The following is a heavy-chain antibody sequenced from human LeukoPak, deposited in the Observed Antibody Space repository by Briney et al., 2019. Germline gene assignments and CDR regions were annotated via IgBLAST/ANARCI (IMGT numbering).Heavy chain of an antibody. D-gene: IGHD1-1*01. V-gene: IGHV3-23*01. CDR1: GFTFSSYA. CDR2: ISGSGGST. J-gene: IGHJ4*02. Sequence: QAGGSLRLSCAASGFTFSSYAMSWVRQAPGKGLEWVSAISGSGGSTYYADSVKGRFTISRDNSKNTLYLQMNSLRAEDTAVYYCAKGPGTADTTHLNDFDYWGQGTLVTVSS. CDR3: AKGPGTADTTHLNDFDY.